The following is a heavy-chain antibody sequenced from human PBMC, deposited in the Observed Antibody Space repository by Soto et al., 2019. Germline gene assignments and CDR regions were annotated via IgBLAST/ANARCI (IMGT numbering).Heavy chain of an antibody. D-gene: IGHD3-22*01. J-gene: IGHJ4*02. V-gene: IGHV1-69*06. Sequence: SVKVSCKASGGTFSSYAISWVRQAPGQGLEWMGGIIPIFGTANYAQKFQGRVTITADKSTSAAYMELSSLRSEDTAVYYCARVRSGDSSGYYYYVGYYFDYWGQGTLVTVSS. CDR2: IIPIFGTA. CDR1: GGTFSSYA. CDR3: ARVRSGDSSGYYYYVGYYFDY.